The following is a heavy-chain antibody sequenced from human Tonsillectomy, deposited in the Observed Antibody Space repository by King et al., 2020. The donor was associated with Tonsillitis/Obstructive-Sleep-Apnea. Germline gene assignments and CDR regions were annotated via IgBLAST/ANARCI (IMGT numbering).Heavy chain of an antibody. CDR1: GFTFSSYA. V-gene: IGHV3-64D*06. CDR2: ISSNGGST. D-gene: IGHD5-24*01. CDR3: VKGLHSWVSDAFYI. Sequence: VQLVESGGGLVQPGGSLRLSCSASGFTFSSYAMHWVRQAPGKGLEYVSAISSNGGSTYYADSVKGRFTISRDNSKNTLYLQMSSLRAEDTAVYYCVKGLHSWVSDAFYIWGHGTMVTVSS. J-gene: IGHJ3*02.